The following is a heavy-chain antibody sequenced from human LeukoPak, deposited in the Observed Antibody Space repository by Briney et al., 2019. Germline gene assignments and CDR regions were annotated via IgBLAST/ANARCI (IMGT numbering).Heavy chain of an antibody. CDR3: AKDSAPVTMIVVVPTGGAFDI. V-gene: IGHV3-48*01. J-gene: IGHJ3*02. D-gene: IGHD3-22*01. Sequence: GGSLRLSCVASGFTFSSYSMNWVRQAPGKGLEWISYITSSSNSIYYADSVKGRFTISRDNAKNTLYLQMNSLRAEDTAVYYCAKDSAPVTMIVVVPTGGAFDIWGQGTMVTVSS. CDR1: GFTFSSYS. CDR2: ITSSSNSI.